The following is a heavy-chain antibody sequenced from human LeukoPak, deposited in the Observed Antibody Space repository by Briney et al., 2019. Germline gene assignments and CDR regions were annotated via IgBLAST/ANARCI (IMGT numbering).Heavy chain of an antibody. D-gene: IGHD6-13*01. Sequence: ASVKVSCKASVYTFTSYGISWVRQAPGQGLEWMGWISAYNGNTNYAQKLQGRVTMTTDTTTSTDYMELRSLRSDDTAVYICAKSVGSGSWYVNYYYGMDVWGQGTTVTVSS. CDR2: ISAYNGNT. CDR1: VYTFTSYG. J-gene: IGHJ6*02. CDR3: AKSVGSGSWYVNYYYGMDV. V-gene: IGHV1-18*01.